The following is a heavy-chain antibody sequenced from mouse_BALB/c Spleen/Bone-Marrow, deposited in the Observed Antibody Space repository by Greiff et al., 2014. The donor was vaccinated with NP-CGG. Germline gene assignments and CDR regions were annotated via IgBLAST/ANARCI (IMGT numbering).Heavy chain of an antibody. V-gene: IGHV2-2*02. CDR2: IWSGGST. J-gene: IGHJ3*01. CDR3: ARNPGFAY. Sequence: VKLVESGPGLAQPSQSLSITCTVSGFSLTSYGVHWVRQSPGKGLEWLGVIWSGGSTDYNAAFISRLSISKDDSKSQVFFKMNSLQANDTAIYYCARNPGFAYWGQGTLVTVSA. CDR1: GFSLTSYG.